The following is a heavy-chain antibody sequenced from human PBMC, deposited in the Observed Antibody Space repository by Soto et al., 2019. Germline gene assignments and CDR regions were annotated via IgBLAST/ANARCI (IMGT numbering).Heavy chain of an antibody. CDR3: AKVGYSSSSFGMDV. V-gene: IGHV3-23*01. CDR1: GFTFSSYA. J-gene: IGHJ6*02. CDR2: ISGSGGST. Sequence: EVQLLESGGGLVQPGGSLRLSCAASGFTFSSYAMSWVRQAPGKGLEWVSAISGSGGSTYYADSVKGRFTISRDNSKNTLDLQMNRLRAEDTCVYYCAKVGYSSSSFGMDVWGQGTTVTVSS. D-gene: IGHD6-13*01.